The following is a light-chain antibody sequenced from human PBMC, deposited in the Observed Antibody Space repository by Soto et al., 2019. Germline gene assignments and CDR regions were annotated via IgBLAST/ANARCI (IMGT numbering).Light chain of an antibody. Sequence: DIQMTQSPATLSASVGDRATITCRDSQSINGKLAWYQQEPGKAPKLLIYGASTLDTGVPSTFSGSGSGTVFTLTITSLQSEDFAIYYCQQYNSWPYTFGQGTKLEIK. CDR2: GAS. J-gene: IGKJ2*01. V-gene: IGKV1-5*01. CDR3: QQYNSWPYT. CDR1: QSINGK.